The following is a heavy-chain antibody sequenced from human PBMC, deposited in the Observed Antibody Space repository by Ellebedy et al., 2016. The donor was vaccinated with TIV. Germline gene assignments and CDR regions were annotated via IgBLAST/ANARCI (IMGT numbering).Heavy chain of an antibody. CDR3: ESLGVVPAAYWIVDTAMVEGGDWFNP. D-gene: IGHD5-18*01. J-gene: IGHJ5*02. Sequence: ASVKVSXXASGYTFTDYYMHWVRQAPGQGLEWMGWVNPNSGGTNYAQKFQGRITMTRDTSISTAYMELSRLRSDDTAVYYCESLGVVPAAYWIVDTAMVEGGDWFNPWGQGTLVTVSS. CDR1: GYTFTDYY. CDR2: VNPNSGGT. V-gene: IGHV1-2*02.